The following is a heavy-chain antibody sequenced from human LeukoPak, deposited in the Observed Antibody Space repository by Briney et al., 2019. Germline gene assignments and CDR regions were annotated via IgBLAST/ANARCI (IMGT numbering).Heavy chain of an antibody. Sequence: GGSLRLSCAASGFTFSSYAMSWVRQAPGKGLEWVSAISGSGGSTYYADSVKGWFTISRDNSKNTLYLQMNSLRAEDTAVYYCAKQGVGYYDFWSGSDAFDIWGQGTMVTVSS. CDR2: ISGSGGST. D-gene: IGHD3-3*01. CDR1: GFTFSSYA. V-gene: IGHV3-23*01. CDR3: AKQGVGYYDFWSGSDAFDI. J-gene: IGHJ3*02.